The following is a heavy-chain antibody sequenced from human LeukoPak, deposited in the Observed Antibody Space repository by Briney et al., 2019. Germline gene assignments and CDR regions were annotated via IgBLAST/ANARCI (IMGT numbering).Heavy chain of an antibody. Sequence: SETLSLTCAVSGGSISSYYWSWIRQPPGKGLEWIGYIYYSGSTNYNPSLKSRVTISVDTSKNQFSLKLSSVTAADTAVYYCARQQLSQLYYFDYWGQGTLVTVSS. CDR2: IYYSGST. V-gene: IGHV4-59*01. CDR1: GGSISSYY. CDR3: ARQQLSQLYYFDY. J-gene: IGHJ4*02. D-gene: IGHD6-13*01.